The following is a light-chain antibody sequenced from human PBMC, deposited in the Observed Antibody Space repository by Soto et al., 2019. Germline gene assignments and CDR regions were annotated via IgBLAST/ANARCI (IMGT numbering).Light chain of an antibody. Sequence: DIQMTQSPSSLSASVGDRVSITCRASQSIAFSLNWYQQHPGKAPKLLIYAASTLQGGVPSRFSGSGSGTEFTLAISNLQPEDSATYFCQQGSASPYTFGPGTKVEI. V-gene: IGKV1-39*01. CDR2: AAS. J-gene: IGKJ2*01. CDR1: QSIAFS. CDR3: QQGSASPYT.